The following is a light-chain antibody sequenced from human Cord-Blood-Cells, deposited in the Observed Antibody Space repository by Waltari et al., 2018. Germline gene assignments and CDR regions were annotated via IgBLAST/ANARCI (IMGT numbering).Light chain of an antibody. CDR2: VGTGGIVG. CDR3: GADHGSGSNFVYV. CDR1: SGYSNHK. Sequence: PVLTQPPSASASLGASVTLTCTLSSGYSNHKVDWYHQRPGKGPRFVMRVGTGGIVGSKGDGIPDRFSVLGSGLNRYLTIKNIQEEDESDYHCGADHGSGSNFVYVFGTGTKVTVL. V-gene: IGLV9-49*01. J-gene: IGLJ1*01.